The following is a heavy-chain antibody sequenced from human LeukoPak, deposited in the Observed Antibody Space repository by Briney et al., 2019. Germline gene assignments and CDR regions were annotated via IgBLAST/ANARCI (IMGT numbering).Heavy chain of an antibody. D-gene: IGHD4-17*01. V-gene: IGHV4-4*07. J-gene: IGHJ5*02. CDR1: GGSISSYY. CDR2: IYTSGST. Sequence: SETLSLTCTVSGGSISSYYWSWIRQPPGKGLEWIGRIYTSGSTNYNPSLKSRVTMSVDTSKNQFSLKLSSVTAADTAVYYCARDQIYKYGDYVFWFDPWGQGTLVTVSS. CDR3: ARDQIYKYGDYVFWFDP.